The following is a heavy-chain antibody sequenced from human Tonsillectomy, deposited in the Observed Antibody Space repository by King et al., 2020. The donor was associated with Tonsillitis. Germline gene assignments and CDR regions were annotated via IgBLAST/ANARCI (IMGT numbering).Heavy chain of an antibody. CDR3: ARGFSSSYLPLNYYFDN. Sequence: QLVQSGGGLGKPGRSLRLSCAASGCTFRTFAMHWVRPTPGKGLEGVAVILHDGTTQYYTGSVKGRFPISRDNSNNPSYLQMDTLRIQDAAVYFCARGFSSSYLPLNYYFDNWGQGTRVTVSS. CDR1: GCTFRTFA. CDR2: ILHDGTTQ. V-gene: IGHV3-30*04. D-gene: IGHD1-26*01. J-gene: IGHJ4*02.